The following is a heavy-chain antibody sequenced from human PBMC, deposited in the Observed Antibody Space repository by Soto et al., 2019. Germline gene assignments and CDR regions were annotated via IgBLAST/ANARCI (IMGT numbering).Heavy chain of an antibody. Sequence: EVQLLESGGGLVQPGGSLRLSCAASGITISNYPMSWVRQAPGKGLDWVAVISGSGDRTYYADSAKGRFTISKDISRNSLSMQLDSVGVEATAVYFCVKDDGGYPSTAQHWGQGTLVTVSS. CDR2: ISGSGDRT. CDR3: VKDDGGYPSTAQH. CDR1: GITISNYP. V-gene: IGHV3-23*01. J-gene: IGHJ1*01. D-gene: IGHD3-22*01.